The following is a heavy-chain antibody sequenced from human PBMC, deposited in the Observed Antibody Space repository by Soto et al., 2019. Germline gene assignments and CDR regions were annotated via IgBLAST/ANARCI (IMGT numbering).Heavy chain of an antibody. Sequence: GRSLRLSCEVSGFSVTANYMSWVRQAPGKGLEWVSAISGSGGSTYYADSVKGRFTISRDNSKNTLYLQMNSLRAEDTAVYYCAKGGILTGYTPTHDYWGEGTLVTVSS. V-gene: IGHV3-23*01. CDR1: GFSVTANY. CDR2: ISGSGGST. CDR3: AKGGILTGYTPTHDY. J-gene: IGHJ4*02. D-gene: IGHD3-9*01.